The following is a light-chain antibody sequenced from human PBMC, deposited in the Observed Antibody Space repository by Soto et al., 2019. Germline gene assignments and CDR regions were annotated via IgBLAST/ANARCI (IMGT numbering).Light chain of an antibody. Sequence: QSVLTQPPSVSGAPGQRITISCTGSSSNIGAPYDVHWYQQLPGTAPKLLIYGNINRPSGVPDRFSGSKSGTSASLAITGLQAEDEADYYCQSYDSSLSGSGVFGGGTKVTVL. CDR1: SSNIGAPYD. V-gene: IGLV1-40*01. J-gene: IGLJ3*02. CDR3: QSYDSSLSGSGV. CDR2: GNI.